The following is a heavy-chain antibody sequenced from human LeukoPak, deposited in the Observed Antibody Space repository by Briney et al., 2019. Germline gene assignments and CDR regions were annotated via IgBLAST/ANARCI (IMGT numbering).Heavy chain of an antibody. J-gene: IGHJ4*02. V-gene: IGHV1-69*04. Sequence: SVKVSCKASGGTFSSYAISWVRQAPGQGLEWMGRIIPILGIANYAQKFQGRVTITADKSTSTAYMELSSLRSEDTAVYYCARGYRGGYYDSSGYRYWGQGTLVTVSS. CDR1: GGTFSSYA. CDR2: IIPILGIA. D-gene: IGHD3-22*01. CDR3: ARGYRGGYYDSSGYRY.